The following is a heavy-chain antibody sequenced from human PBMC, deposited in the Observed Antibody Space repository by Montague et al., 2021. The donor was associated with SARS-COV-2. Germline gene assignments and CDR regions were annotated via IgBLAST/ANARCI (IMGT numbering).Heavy chain of an antibody. J-gene: IGHJ4*02. Sequence: SETLSLTCVVSGGAINSSNWWSWVRQPPGKGLEWIGEIYHWGSTNYNPPLKSRVTISVDTSKSQFSLRLTSVTAADTAVYYCVREGRSSAYAMDYWGQGTLVTVSS. CDR1: GGAINSSNW. CDR3: VREGRSSAYAMDY. CDR2: IYHWGST. D-gene: IGHD3-22*01. V-gene: IGHV4-4*02.